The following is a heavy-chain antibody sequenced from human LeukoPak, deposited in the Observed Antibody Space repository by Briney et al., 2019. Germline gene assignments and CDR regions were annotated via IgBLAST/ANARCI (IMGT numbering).Heavy chain of an antibody. CDR1: GFTFSQYA. CDR3: AKEGGGNWYGLDS. V-gene: IGHV3-23*01. D-gene: IGHD1-1*01. Sequence: PGGSLRLSCAASGFTFSQYAMTWVRQAPGKGLEWVSSLSGSGTRSYYGDSVRGRFTISRDRSKDTVYLQMNSLTAEDTAIYYCAKEGGGNWYGLDSWGQGTLVTVSS. CDR2: LSGSGTRS. J-gene: IGHJ4*02.